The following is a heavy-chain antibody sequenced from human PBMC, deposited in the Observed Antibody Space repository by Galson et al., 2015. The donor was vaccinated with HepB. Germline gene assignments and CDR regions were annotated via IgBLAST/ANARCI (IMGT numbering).Heavy chain of an antibody. CDR1: GYTFTSYA. Sequence: SVKVSCKASGYTFTSYAMHWVRQAPGQRLEWMGWINAGNGNTKYSQKFQGRVTITRDTSASTAYMELSSLRSEDTAVYYCARERDWEQLNYYCYYGMDVWGQGTTVTVSS. J-gene: IGHJ6*02. D-gene: IGHD5-18*01. CDR3: ARERDWEQLNYYCYYGMDV. CDR2: INAGNGNT. V-gene: IGHV1-3*01.